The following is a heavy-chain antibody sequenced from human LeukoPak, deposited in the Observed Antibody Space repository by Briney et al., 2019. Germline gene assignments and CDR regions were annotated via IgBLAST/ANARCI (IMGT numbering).Heavy chain of an antibody. CDR3: AKKGLVGATDLRAFDY. V-gene: IGHV3-33*06. CDR2: IWYGGSNT. CDR1: GFTFSTYG. D-gene: IGHD1-26*01. Sequence: GRSLRLSCAASGFTFSTYGMHWVRQAPGKGLEWVAVIWYGGSNTYYADSVKGRFTISRDNSKNTLYLQMNSLRAEDTAVYYCAKKGLVGATDLRAFDYWGQGTLVTVSS. J-gene: IGHJ4*02.